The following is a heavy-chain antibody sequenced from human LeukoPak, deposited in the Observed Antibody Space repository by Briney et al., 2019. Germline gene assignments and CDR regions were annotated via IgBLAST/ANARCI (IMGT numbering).Heavy chain of an antibody. Sequence: SETLSLTCAVYGGSFSGYYWSWIRQPPGKGLEWIGEINHSGSTNYNPSLKSRVTISVDTSKNQFSLKLSSVTAADTAVYYCARGRGTIFGVVISGRSAIPGAFDIWGQGTTVTVSS. CDR3: ARGRGTIFGVVISGRSAIPGAFDI. J-gene: IGHJ3*02. V-gene: IGHV4-34*01. D-gene: IGHD3-3*01. CDR1: GGSFSGYY. CDR2: INHSGST.